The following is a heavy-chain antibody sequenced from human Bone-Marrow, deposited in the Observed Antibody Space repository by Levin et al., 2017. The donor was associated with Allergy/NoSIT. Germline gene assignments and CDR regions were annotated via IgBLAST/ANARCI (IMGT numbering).Heavy chain of an antibody. V-gene: IGHV3-15*01. J-gene: IGHJ4*02. Sequence: GESLKISCAASGFTFSNAWMRWVRQAPGKGLEWVGRIKSETDGGTTDYGEPVKGRFTISRDDSKSTLYLQMNSLKTEDTAVYYCATVKMGYSSSWYSFDYWGQGTLVSVSS. CDR1: GFTFSNAW. D-gene: IGHD6-13*01. CDR2: IKSETDGGTT. CDR3: ATVKMGYSSSWYSFDY.